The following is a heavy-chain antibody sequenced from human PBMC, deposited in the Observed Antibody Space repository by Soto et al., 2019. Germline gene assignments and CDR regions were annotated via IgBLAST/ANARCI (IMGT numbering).Heavy chain of an antibody. D-gene: IGHD6-19*01. CDR1: GFTVSSNY. Sequence: GGSLRLSCAASGFTVSSNYMSWVRQAPGKGLEWVSVIYSGGSTYYADSVKGRFTISRHNSKNTLYLQMNSLRAEDTAVYYCVKLTSGIAVVGPVDYWGQGTLVTVSS. CDR2: IYSGGST. CDR3: VKLTSGIAVVGPVDY. V-gene: IGHV3-53*04. J-gene: IGHJ4*02.